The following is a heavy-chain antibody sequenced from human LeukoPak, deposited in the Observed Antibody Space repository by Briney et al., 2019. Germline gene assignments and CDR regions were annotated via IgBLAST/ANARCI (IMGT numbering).Heavy chain of an antibody. V-gene: IGHV1-69*13. D-gene: IGHD2-2*01. J-gene: IGHJ4*02. Sequence: ASVKVSCKASGGTFSSYAISWVRQAPGQGLEWMGGIIPIFGTANYAQKFQGRVTITADESTSTAYMELSSLRSEDTAAYYCARDQVRSNIVVVPAAMAYWGQGTLVTVSS. CDR2: IIPIFGTA. CDR1: GGTFSSYA. CDR3: ARDQVRSNIVVVPAAMAY.